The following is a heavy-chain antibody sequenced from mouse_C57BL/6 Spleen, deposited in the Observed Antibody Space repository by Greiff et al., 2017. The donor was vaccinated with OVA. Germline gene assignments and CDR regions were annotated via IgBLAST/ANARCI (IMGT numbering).Heavy chain of an antibody. Sequence: EVKVVESGGDLVKPGGSLKLSCAASGFTFSSYGMSWVRQTPDKRLEWVATISSGGSYTYSPDSVKGRFTLSRDNAKNTLYLQMSSLKSEDTAMYYCARQPSGSSYGFAYWGQGTLVTVSA. CDR2: ISSGGSYT. V-gene: IGHV5-6*01. D-gene: IGHD1-1*01. J-gene: IGHJ3*01. CDR1: GFTFSSYG. CDR3: ARQPSGSSYGFAY.